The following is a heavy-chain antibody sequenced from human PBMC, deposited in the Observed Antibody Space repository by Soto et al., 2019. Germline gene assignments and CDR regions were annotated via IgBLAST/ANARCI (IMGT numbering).Heavy chain of an antibody. Sequence: QNTLKESGPTLVKPTQTLTLTCTFSGFSLSTSGVGVGWIRQSPGKALEWLAHIYWDDDKRYSPSLRSRLTINKDTSKNQVVLTMTNMDPVDTATYYCIQSRCGGDCLQSYASHYYYGMDVWGQGTTVTVSS. CDR2: IYWDDDK. D-gene: IGHD2-21*02. CDR3: IQSRCGGDCLQSYASHYYYGMDV. V-gene: IGHV2-5*02. CDR1: GFSLSTSGVG. J-gene: IGHJ6*02.